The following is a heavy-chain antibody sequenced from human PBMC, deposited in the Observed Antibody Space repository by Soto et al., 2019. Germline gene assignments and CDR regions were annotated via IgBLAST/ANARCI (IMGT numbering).Heavy chain of an antibody. D-gene: IGHD3-10*02. V-gene: IGHV4-4*02. J-gene: IGHJ6*04. Sequence: SETLSLTCAVSGGSISSSNWWSWVRQPPGKGLEWIGEIYHSGSTNYNPSLKSRVTISVDKSKNQFSLKLSSVTAADTAVYYCASVRGGYYYAMDVWCKGTTVT. CDR1: GGSISSSNW. CDR2: IYHSGST. CDR3: ASVRGGYYYAMDV.